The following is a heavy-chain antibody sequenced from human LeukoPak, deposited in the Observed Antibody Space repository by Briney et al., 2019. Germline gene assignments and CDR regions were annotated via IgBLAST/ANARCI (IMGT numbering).Heavy chain of an antibody. V-gene: IGHV4-61*08. CDR3: ARWSGGYYYFDY. CDR2: IYYSGST. CDR1: GGTISSGDYY. J-gene: IGHJ4*02. Sequence: SETLSLTCTVSGGTISSGDYYWSWIRQSPGKGLEWIGYIYYSGSTNYNPSLKSRVTISVDTSKNQFSLKLSSVTAADTAVYYCARWSGGYYYFDYWGQGTLVTVSS. D-gene: IGHD5-12*01.